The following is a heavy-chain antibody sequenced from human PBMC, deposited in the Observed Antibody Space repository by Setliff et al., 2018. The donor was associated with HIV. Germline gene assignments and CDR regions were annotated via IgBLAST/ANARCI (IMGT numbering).Heavy chain of an antibody. CDR2: IIPILGTA. CDR1: GGIFASFA. V-gene: IGHV1-69*10. Sequence: SVKVSCKASGGIFASFAISWGRQAPGQGLEWMGGIIPILGTANHAQKFRGRVTITAAKATNTAYMELSRLTSDDTAVYYCARDPRGYSGTFRGDYYYYMDVWGKGTTVTVS. CDR3: ARDPRGYSGTFRGDYYYYMDV. D-gene: IGHD5-12*01. J-gene: IGHJ6*03.